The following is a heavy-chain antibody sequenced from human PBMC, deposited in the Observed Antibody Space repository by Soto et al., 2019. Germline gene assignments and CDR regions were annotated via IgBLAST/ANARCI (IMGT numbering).Heavy chain of an antibody. V-gene: IGHV3-72*01. CDR3: IRNFYSGTYYFDY. CDR2: SRSKANSYTT. J-gene: IGHJ4*01. D-gene: IGHD1-26*01. Sequence: PGGSLRLSCAASGFTVSDHYMDWVRQAPGKGLEWVGRSRSKANSYTTEYAASVKGRFTISRDDSENSLYLQMNSLKTEDTAVYYCIRNFYSGTYYFDYWGQGTLVTVSS. CDR1: GFTVSDHY.